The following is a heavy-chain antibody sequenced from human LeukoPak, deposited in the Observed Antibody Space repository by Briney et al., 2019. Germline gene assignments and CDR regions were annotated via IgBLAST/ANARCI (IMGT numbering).Heavy chain of an antibody. J-gene: IGHJ6*04. CDR2: FDPEDGET. CDR3: ATRENVVAASYYYYYGMDV. CDR1: GYTHTELS. Sequence: ASVKVSCKVSGYTHTELSMHWVRQAPGKGLEWMGGFDPEDGETIYAQKFQGRVTMTEDTSTDTAYMELSSLRSEDTAVYYCATRENVVAASYYYYYGMDVWGKGTTVTVSS. D-gene: IGHD2-15*01. V-gene: IGHV1-24*01.